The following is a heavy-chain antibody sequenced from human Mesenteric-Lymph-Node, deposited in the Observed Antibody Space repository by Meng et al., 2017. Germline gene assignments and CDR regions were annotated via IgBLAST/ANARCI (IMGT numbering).Heavy chain of an antibody. J-gene: IGHJ6*02. CDR3: ARVPLLYYGSGSSDVYYGMDV. Sequence: ASVKVSCKASGYTFTSYDINWVRQATGQGLEWMGWMNPNSGNTGYAQKFQGRVTITRNTSISTAYMELRSLRSEDTAVYYCARVPLLYYGSGSSDVYYGMDVWGQGTTVTVSS. CDR2: MNPNSGNT. D-gene: IGHD3-10*01. CDR1: GYTFTSYD. V-gene: IGHV1-8*03.